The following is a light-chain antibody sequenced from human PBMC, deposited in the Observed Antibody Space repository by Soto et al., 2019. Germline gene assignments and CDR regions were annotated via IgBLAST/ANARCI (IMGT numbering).Light chain of an antibody. J-gene: IGKJ2*01. CDR1: QSVSSNY. Sequence: EIVLTQSPGTLSLSPGERATLSCRASQSVSSNYLAWYQQKFGQAPRLLIYGASSRATGIPDRFSGSGSGTDFTLTISRLEPEDFAVYYCQQYGSSPPYTFGQGT. V-gene: IGKV3-20*01. CDR3: QQYGSSPPYT. CDR2: GAS.